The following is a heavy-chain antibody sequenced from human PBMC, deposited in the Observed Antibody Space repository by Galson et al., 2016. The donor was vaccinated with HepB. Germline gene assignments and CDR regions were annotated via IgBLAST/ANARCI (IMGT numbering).Heavy chain of an antibody. Sequence: SETLSLTCAVYGGSFSCASFSCYSWTWVRQPPGKGLEWIGEINLSGSTKYKSSLKNRVPMSVDTSKNQFSLKLSSVTAADTAVYYCARGPRVDETTFRNFYDSGLDCWAQGPAVIVS. J-gene: IGHJ6*02. CDR3: ARGPRVDETTFRNFYDSGLDC. V-gene: IGHV4-34*01. CDR2: INLSGST. CDR1: GGSFSCASFSCYS. D-gene: IGHD1-7*01.